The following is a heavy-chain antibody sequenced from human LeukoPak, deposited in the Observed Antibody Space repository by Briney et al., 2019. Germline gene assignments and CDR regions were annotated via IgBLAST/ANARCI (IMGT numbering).Heavy chain of an antibody. CDR2: ISGSGGST. Sequence: GGSLRLSCAASGFTFGSYAISWVCQAPGKGLEWVSAISGSGGSTYYADSVKGRFTISRDNSKNTLYLQMNSLRAEDTAVYYCAKKPGRAFDIWGQGTMVTVSS. J-gene: IGHJ3*02. CDR3: AKKPGRAFDI. V-gene: IGHV3-23*01. D-gene: IGHD2-8*02. CDR1: GFTFGSYA.